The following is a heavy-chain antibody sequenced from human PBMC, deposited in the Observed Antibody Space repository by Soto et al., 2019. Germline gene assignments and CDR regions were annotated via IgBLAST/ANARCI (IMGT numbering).Heavy chain of an antibody. D-gene: IGHD2-8*01. CDR2: IIPIFGTA. CDR1: GGAFSSYA. J-gene: IGHJ3*01. V-gene: IGHV1-69*13. CDR3: AIVVYGGASWPHAFDL. Sequence: ASVKVSCKASGGAFSSYAISWVRQAPGQGLEWMGGIIPIFGTANYAQKFQGRVTITADESTRTAYMDLRGLRHDDTATYYCAIVVYGGASWPHAFDLWGQGTMVTVSS.